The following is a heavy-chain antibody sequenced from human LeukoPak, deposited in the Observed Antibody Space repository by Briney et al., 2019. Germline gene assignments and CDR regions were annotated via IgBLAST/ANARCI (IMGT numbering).Heavy chain of an antibody. D-gene: IGHD3-22*01. V-gene: IGHV4-38-2*02. Sequence: SETLSLTCTVSGYSISSGYYWGWIRQPPGKGLEWIGSIYHSGSTYYNPSLKSRVTISVDTSKNQFSLKLSSVTAADTAVYYCAVFEDSSGYYSQYYYYGMDVWGQGTTVTVSS. CDR2: IYHSGST. J-gene: IGHJ6*02. CDR1: GYSISSGYY. CDR3: AVFEDSSGYYSQYYYYGMDV.